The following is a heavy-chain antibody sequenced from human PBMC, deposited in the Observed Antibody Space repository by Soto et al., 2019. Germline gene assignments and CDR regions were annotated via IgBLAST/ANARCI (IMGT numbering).Heavy chain of an antibody. CDR3: ARDKDIVVVVAATPGHFDY. CDR2: ISSSSSYI. Sequence: GVLRLSCAASGFTFSSYSMNWVRQAPGKGLEWVSSISSSSSYIYYADSMKGRFTISRDNAKNSLYLQMNSLRAEDTAVYYCARDKDIVVVVAATPGHFDYWGQGTLVTSPQ. V-gene: IGHV3-21*01. CDR1: GFTFSSYS. J-gene: IGHJ4*02. D-gene: IGHD2-15*01.